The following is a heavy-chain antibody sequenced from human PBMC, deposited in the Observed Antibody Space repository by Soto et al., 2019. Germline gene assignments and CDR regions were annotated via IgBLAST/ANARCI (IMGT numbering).Heavy chain of an antibody. CDR3: ARDSRKYTYGGSFDY. V-gene: IGHV1-69*01. D-gene: IGHD1-26*01. CDR2: IIPVYGTA. J-gene: IGHJ4*02. CDR1: GDTFSSYA. Sequence: QVQLVQSGAEAKKPGSSVKVSCKASGDTFSSYALSWVRQAPGQGLEWMGGIIPVYGTANYAQKFQDRVTITADESTSTAYMELSSLRSEDTAVYYCARDSRKYTYGGSFDYWGQGTLVTVSS.